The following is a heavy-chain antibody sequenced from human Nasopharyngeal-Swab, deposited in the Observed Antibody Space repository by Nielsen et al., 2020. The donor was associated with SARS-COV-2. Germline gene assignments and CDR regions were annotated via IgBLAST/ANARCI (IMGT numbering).Heavy chain of an antibody. CDR1: GFTFSASS. V-gene: IGHV3-73*01. D-gene: IGHD3-10*01. Sequence: GESLKISCAASGFTFSASSINWVRQASGKGLEWIGRIRSKVNDYATTYGVSVKGRFTFSRDDSKNTAYLQMNSLRAEDTAMYYCARGQKGSGSYWSRSYFYMDVWGKGTTVTVSS. J-gene: IGHJ6*03. CDR2: IRSKVNDYAT. CDR3: ARGQKGSGSYWSRSYFYMDV.